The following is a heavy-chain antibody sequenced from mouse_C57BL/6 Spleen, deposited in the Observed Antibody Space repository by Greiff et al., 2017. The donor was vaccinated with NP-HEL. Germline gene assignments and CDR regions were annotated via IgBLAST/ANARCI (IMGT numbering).Heavy chain of an antibody. CDR2: INPSSGYT. D-gene: IGHD2-4*01. J-gene: IGHJ2*01. Sequence: VQLQQSGAELAKPGASVKLSCKASGYTFTSYWMHWVKQRPGQGLEWIGYINPSSGYTKYNQKFKDKATLTADKSYSTAYMQLGSLTYEDCAVYYCARESYDYDGVDCWGQGTTLTVAS. CDR1: GYTFTSYW. V-gene: IGHV1-7*01. CDR3: ARESYDYDGVDC.